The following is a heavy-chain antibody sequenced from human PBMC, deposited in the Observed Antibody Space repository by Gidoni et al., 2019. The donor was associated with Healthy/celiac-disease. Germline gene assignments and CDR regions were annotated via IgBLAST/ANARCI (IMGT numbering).Heavy chain of an antibody. CDR2: IIPILVIA. CDR1: GGTFSSYA. Sequence: QVQLVQSGAEVKKPGSSVKVSCKASGGTFSSYAISWVRQAPGQGLEWMGRIIPILVIANYAQKFQGRVTITADKSTSTAYMELSSLRSEDTAVYYCASLVDTARGSGAYWGQGTLVTVSS. D-gene: IGHD5-18*01. J-gene: IGHJ4*02. V-gene: IGHV1-69*04. CDR3: ASLVDTARGSGAY.